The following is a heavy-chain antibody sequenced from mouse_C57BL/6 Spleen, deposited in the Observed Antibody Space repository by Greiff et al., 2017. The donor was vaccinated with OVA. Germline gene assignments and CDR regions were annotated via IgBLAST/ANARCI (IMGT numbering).Heavy chain of an antibody. D-gene: IGHD2-3*01. CDR2: IYPSDSET. J-gene: IGHJ3*01. CDR1: GYTFTSYW. V-gene: IGHV1-61*01. CDR3: ARCLYDGYPFAY. Sequence: QVQLKESGAELVRPGSSVKLSCKASGYTFTSYWMDWVKQRPGQGLEWIGNIYPSDSETHYNQKFKDKATLTVDKSSSTAYMQLSSLTSEDSAVYYCARCLYDGYPFAYWGQGTLVTVSA.